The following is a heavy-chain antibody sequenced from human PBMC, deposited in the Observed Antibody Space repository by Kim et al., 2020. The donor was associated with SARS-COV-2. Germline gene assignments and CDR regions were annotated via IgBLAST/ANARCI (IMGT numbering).Heavy chain of an antibody. CDR3: AQDRGSDYGDQLDS. Sequence: GGSLRLSCAVSGFTFGKYAVSWVRQIPGKGLDWVSSISGSGGRTYYSDSVKGRFTISRDNSKNTLSLQMNSLRAEDTAIYYCAQDRGSDYGDQLDSWGQG. V-gene: IGHV3-23*01. J-gene: IGHJ4*02. CDR2: ISGSGGRT. D-gene: IGHD4-17*01. CDR1: GFTFGKYA.